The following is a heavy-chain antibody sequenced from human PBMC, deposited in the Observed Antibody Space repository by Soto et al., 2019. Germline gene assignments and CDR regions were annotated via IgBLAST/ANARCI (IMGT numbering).Heavy chain of an antibody. CDR3: TTNDPEYSGIDI. D-gene: IGHD1-26*01. CDR1: GLNFNNAW. CDR2: IKSKTHGETV. J-gene: IGHJ4*02. V-gene: IGHV3-15*01. Sequence: GVSLRLSCVASGLNFNNAWMSWVRQAPGKGLEWVGLIKSKTHGETVDYAGPVRGRITISRDDSENTIYLQMNSLESEDTAVYYCTTNDPEYSGIDIWAPGTLLTISS.